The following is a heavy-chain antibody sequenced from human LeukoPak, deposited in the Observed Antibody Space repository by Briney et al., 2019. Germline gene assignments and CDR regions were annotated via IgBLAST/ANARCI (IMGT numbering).Heavy chain of an antibody. D-gene: IGHD5-18*01. Sequence: SETLSLTCTVSGGSISSYYWSWIRQPPGKGLEWIGYIYYSGSTNYNPSLKSRVTISVDTSKNQFSLKLSSVTAPDTAVYYCARGLQLWLVWYYYYYMDVWGKGTTVTVSS. J-gene: IGHJ6*03. V-gene: IGHV4-59*01. CDR2: IYYSGST. CDR3: ARGLQLWLVWYYYYYMDV. CDR1: GGSISSYY.